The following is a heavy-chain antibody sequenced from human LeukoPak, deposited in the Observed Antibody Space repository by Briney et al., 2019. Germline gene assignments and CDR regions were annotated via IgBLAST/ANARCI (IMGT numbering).Heavy chain of an antibody. CDR1: ELTFNSNW. D-gene: IGHD6-19*01. Sequence: GGSLRLACAASELTFNSNWMHWVRQAPGKGLVWVSRINSDGSTTNYADSVKGRFTVSRDNAKNTLYLQMNSLRAEDTAVYYCTSYTSGWNWGQGTLVTISS. J-gene: IGHJ4*02. V-gene: IGHV3-74*01. CDR2: INSDGSTT. CDR3: TSYTSGWN.